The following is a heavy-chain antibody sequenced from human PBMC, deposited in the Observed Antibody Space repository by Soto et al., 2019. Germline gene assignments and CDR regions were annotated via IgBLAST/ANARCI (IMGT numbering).Heavy chain of an antibody. CDR1: GYTFTSYG. J-gene: IGHJ6*02. D-gene: IGHD3-10*01. CDR2: ISGYNGNT. Sequence: QVQLVQSGAEVKKPGASVKVSCKDSGYTFTSYGVSWVRQAPGQGLEWMGWISGYNGNTNYAQKLQGRVTMTTDTSTSTAYMELRSLRSDDASVYYCARAGKYYYGSGSPYYYGMDVWGQGITVTVSS. V-gene: IGHV1-18*04. CDR3: ARAGKYYYGSGSPYYYGMDV.